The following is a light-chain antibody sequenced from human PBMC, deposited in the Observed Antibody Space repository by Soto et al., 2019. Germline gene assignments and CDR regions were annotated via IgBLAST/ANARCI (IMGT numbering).Light chain of an antibody. CDR3: SSYAGNNNVI. Sequence: QSALTQPASVSGSPGQSITISCTGTSSDVGSYNLVSWYQQHPGKAPKLMIYEGSKRPSGVSNRFSGSKSGNTASLTISGLQAEDEADYFCSSYAGNNNVIFGGGTKVTVL. CDR2: EGS. J-gene: IGLJ2*01. V-gene: IGLV2-14*02. CDR1: SSDVGSYNL.